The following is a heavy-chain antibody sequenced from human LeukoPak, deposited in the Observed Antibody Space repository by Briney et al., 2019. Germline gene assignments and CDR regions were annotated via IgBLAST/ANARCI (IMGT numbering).Heavy chain of an antibody. J-gene: IGHJ6*02. CDR1: GGSVSSGSYY. CDR3: ARDKGVWFGESPYGMDV. CDR2: IYYSGST. D-gene: IGHD3-10*01. V-gene: IGHV4-61*01. Sequence: ASETLSLTCTVSGGSVSSGSYYWRWIRQPPGKGLEWIGYIYYSGSTNYNPSLKSRVTISVDTSKNQFSLKLSSVTAADTAVYYCARDKGVWFGESPYGMDVWGQGTTVTVSS.